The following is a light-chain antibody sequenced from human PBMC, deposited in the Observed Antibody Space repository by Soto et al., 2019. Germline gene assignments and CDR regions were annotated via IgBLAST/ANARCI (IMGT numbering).Light chain of an antibody. CDR2: KAS. CDR1: QSISSW. J-gene: IGKJ1*01. Sequence: DIQMTQSPSTLSASVGDRVTITCRASQSISSWLAWYQQKPGKAPKLLIYKASYLESGVPSRFSGSGSGTEFTLTLSSLQPDDFATYYCQQYNIYSPRNPFGQGTKVEIK. V-gene: IGKV1-5*03. CDR3: QQYNIYSPRNP.